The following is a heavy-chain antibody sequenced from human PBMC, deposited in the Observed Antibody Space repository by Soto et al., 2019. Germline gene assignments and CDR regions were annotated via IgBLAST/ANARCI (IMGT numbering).Heavy chain of an antibody. CDR2: ISPNSRGT. D-gene: IGHD1-7*01. Sequence: QVQLVQSGAEVMKSGASVKVSCKAAGYTFTGYYIRWVRQAPGQGLEWMGEISPNSRGTKYAQKFQGRVTITRDTSISTVYMELSNLSPDDTAVYYCGRGRSGELVVFYWGQGTLVTVYS. CDR1: GYTFTGYY. CDR3: GRGRSGELVVFY. V-gene: IGHV1-2*02. J-gene: IGHJ4*02.